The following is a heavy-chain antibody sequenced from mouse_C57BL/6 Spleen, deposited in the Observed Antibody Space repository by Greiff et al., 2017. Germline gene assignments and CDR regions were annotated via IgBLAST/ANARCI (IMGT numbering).Heavy chain of an antibody. V-gene: IGHV5-16*01. Sequence: EVMLVESEGGLVQPGSSMKLSCTASGFTFSDYYMAWVRQVPEKGLEWVANINYDGSSTYYLDSLKSRFLISRDNAKNILYLQMSSLKSEDTATYYCARVGLRAMDYWGQGTSVTVSS. J-gene: IGHJ4*01. CDR3: ARVGLRAMDY. D-gene: IGHD2-2*01. CDR2: INYDGSST. CDR1: GFTFSDYY.